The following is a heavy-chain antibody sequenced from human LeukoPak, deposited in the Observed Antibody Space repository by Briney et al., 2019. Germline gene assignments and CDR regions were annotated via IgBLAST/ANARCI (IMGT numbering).Heavy chain of an antibody. V-gene: IGHV4-34*01. J-gene: IGHJ4*02. D-gene: IGHD4-17*01. Sequence: PSETLSLTCAVYGGSFSGYYWSWIRQPPGKGLEWIGEINHSGSTNYNPSLKSRVTISVDTSKNQFSLKLSSVTAADTAVYYCARVYGDYGEHPYYFDYWGQGTLVTVSS. CDR1: GGSFSGYY. CDR2: INHSGST. CDR3: ARVYGDYGEHPYYFDY.